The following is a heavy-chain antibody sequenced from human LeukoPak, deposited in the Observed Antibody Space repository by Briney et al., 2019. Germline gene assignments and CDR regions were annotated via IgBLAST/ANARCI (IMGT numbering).Heavy chain of an antibody. Sequence: GASLRLSCAAPGFTFSSYAMSWVRQAPGKGLEWVSSISGSGGTTYYADSVKGRFTISRDNSKNTPFLQMNSLRAEDTAVYYCAKDGLVVAATTRYNWFDPWGQGALVTVSS. D-gene: IGHD2-15*01. J-gene: IGHJ5*02. V-gene: IGHV3-23*01. CDR3: AKDGLVVAATTRYNWFDP. CDR1: GFTFSSYA. CDR2: ISGSGGTT.